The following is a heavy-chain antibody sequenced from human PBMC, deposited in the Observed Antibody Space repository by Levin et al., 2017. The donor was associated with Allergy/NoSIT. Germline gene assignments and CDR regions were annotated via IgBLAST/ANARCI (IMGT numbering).Heavy chain of an antibody. D-gene: IGHD3-3*01. J-gene: IGHJ6*02. CDR3: ARDLGGLWSGRTSQYYYYGVDV. CDR1: GDSVSSGSYY. V-gene: IGHV4-61*01. CDR2: ISFTGSA. Sequence: SETLSLTCTVSGDSVSSGSYYWSWIRQPPGKGLEWIGCISFTGSAKYNPSLKSRLTISVDTSKNQFSLKVNAVTAADTAVYYCARDLGGLWSGRTSQYYYYGVDVWGQGTTVTVSS.